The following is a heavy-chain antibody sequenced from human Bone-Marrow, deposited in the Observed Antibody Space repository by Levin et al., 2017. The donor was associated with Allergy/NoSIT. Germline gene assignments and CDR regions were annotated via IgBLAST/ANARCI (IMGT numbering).Heavy chain of an antibody. CDR1: GFNFNNYG. V-gene: IGHV3-33*01. Sequence: LSLTCAASGFNFNNYGMHWVRQAPGKGLEWVADIWHDGSKQDYADSVKGRFTISRDNSKNTLFLLMNSLRAEKTAVYYCARSMGATWYGLDVWGQGTTVTVSS. D-gene: IGHD3-16*01. CDR3: ARSMGATWYGLDV. CDR2: IWHDGSKQ. J-gene: IGHJ6*02.